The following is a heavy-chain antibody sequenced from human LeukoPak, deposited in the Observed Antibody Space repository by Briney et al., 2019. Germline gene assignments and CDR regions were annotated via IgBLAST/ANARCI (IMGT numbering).Heavy chain of an antibody. CDR2: ISSSSSTI. Sequence: PGGSLRLSCAVSGFTFSSYEMNWVRQAPGKGLEWVSYISSSSSTIYYADSVKGRFTISRDNAKNSLYLQMNSLRAEDTAVYYCARGYDSSGYYFTYYYMDVWGKGTTVTVSS. J-gene: IGHJ6*03. CDR3: ARGYDSSGYYFTYYYMDV. D-gene: IGHD3-22*01. CDR1: GFTFSSYE. V-gene: IGHV3-48*03.